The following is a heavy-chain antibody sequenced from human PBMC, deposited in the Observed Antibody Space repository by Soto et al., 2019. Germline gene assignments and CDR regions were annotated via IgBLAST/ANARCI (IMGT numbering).Heavy chain of an antibody. CDR3: ARGGQYRYFDY. CDR2: ISPYNGDT. J-gene: IGHJ4*02. Sequence: QVQLVQSGAEVKKSGASVKVSCTTSGYTFTLFGITWVRQAPGQGLEWMGWISPYNGDTKYAEKLEGGVTLTTDTSTDTAYMELTSLTSDDTAEYYCARGGQYRYFDYWGQGTLVTVSS. CDR1: GYTFTLFG. D-gene: IGHD2-2*02. V-gene: IGHV1-18*01.